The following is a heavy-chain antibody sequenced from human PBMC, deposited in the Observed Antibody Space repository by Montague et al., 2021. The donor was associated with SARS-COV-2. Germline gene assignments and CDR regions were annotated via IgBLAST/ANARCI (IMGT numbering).Heavy chain of an antibody. J-gene: IGHJ4*02. D-gene: IGHD6-19*01. CDR1: GGSFSTTRNY. CDR2: TYYTKTTNYNPAPISGTT. V-gene: IGHV4-39*01. CDR3: SKGGGIGVSDS. Sequence: SETLSLTCTLSGGSFSTTRNYWNWNRPPPGKGLVWNVTTYYTKTTNYNPAPISGTTYYSPSLKSRVTITVDTSTNQVVLNLTSVTATDTTVYYCSKGGGIGVSDSWGQGTLVTVSS.